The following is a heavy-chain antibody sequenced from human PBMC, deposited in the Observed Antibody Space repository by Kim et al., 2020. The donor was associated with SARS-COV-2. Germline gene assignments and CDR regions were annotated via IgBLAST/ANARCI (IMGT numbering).Heavy chain of an antibody. CDR1: GFTFSNFA. D-gene: IGHD3-10*01. CDR3: AKDAMDYYGSGSYWLD. Sequence: GGSLRLSCTASGFTFSNFAMTWVRQAPGKGLEWVSAVGISPSPAYTYYAESVKGRFTISRDNSKNTLYLQMNSLRAEDKTIYYCAKDAMDYYGSGSYWLDWGQGTLLSVSA. CDR2: VGISPSPAYT. V-gene: IGHV3-23*01. J-gene: IGHJ4*02.